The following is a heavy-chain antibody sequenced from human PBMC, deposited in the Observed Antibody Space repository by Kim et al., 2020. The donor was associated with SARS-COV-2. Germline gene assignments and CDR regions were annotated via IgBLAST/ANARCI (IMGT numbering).Heavy chain of an antibody. J-gene: IGHJ5*02. V-gene: IGHV3-33*08. CDR3: ARGNHDYGDSNWFDP. CDR1: GFTFSSYG. D-gene: IGHD4-17*01. Sequence: GGSLRLSCAASGFTFSSYGMHWVRQAPGKGLEWVAVIWYDGSNKYYADSVKGRFTISRDNSKNTLYLQMNSLRAEDTAVYYCARGNHDYGDSNWFDPWGQGTLVTVSS. CDR2: IWYDGSNK.